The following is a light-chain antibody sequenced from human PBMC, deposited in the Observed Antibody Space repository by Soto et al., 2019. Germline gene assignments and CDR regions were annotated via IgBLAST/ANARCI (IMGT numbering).Light chain of an antibody. J-gene: IGLJ3*02. CDR1: SSDVGGYNY. V-gene: IGLV2-14*01. Sequence: QSALTQPASVSGSPGQSITISCTGTSSDVGGYNYVSWYQQHPGKAPKLMIYEVSNRPSGVSNRFSGSKSGNTASLTISVLQAEDVADYYCSSYTSSSTWVFGGGTKLTV. CDR2: EVS. CDR3: SSYTSSSTWV.